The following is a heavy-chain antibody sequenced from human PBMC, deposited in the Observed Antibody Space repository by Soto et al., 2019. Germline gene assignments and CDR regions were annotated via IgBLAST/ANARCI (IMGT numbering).Heavy chain of an antibody. V-gene: IGHV1-18*01. J-gene: IGHJ3*02. Sequence: ASVKVSCKASGYTFTSYGISWVRQAPGQGLEWMGWISAYNGNTNYAQKLQGRVTMTTDTSTSTVYMELSSLRSEDTAVYYCARSLSAKGDRERPEVFAFDIWGQGTVVTVSS. CDR3: ARSLSAKGDRERPEVFAFDI. D-gene: IGHD2-8*01. CDR2: ISAYNGNT. CDR1: GYTFTSYG.